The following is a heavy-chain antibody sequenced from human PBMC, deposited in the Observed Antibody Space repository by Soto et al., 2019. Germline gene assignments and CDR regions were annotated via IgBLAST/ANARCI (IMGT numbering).Heavy chain of an antibody. D-gene: IGHD2-15*01. Sequence: PSETLSLTCTVSGGSISSGGYYWSWIRQHPGKGLEWIGYIYYSGSTYYNPSLKSRVTISVDTSKNQFSLKLSSVTAADTAVYYCARVICSGGSCYAGGWFDPWGQGTLVTVS. CDR1: GGSISSGGYY. V-gene: IGHV4-31*03. CDR2: IYYSGST. CDR3: ARVICSGGSCYAGGWFDP. J-gene: IGHJ5*02.